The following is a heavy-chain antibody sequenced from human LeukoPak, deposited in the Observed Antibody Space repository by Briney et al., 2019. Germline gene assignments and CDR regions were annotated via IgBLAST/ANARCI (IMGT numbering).Heavy chain of an antibody. CDR3: ARGGYYGDYY. V-gene: IGHV4-59*01. D-gene: IGHD4-17*01. J-gene: IGHJ4*02. CDR2: IYYSGST. Sequence: SSETLSLTCTVSGGSISSYYWSWIRQPPGKGLEWIGYIYYSGSTNYNPSLKSRVTISVDTSKNQFSLKLSSVTAADTAVYYCARGGYYGDYYWGQGTLVTVSS. CDR1: GGSISSYY.